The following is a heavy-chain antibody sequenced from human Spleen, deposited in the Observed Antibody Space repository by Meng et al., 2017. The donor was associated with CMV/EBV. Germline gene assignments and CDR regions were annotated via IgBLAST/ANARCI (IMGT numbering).Heavy chain of an antibody. Sequence: ASVKVSCKASGYTFTSYYMHWVRQAPGQGLEWMGIINPSGGGTSYAQKFQGRVTMTRDTSTSTVYMELSSLRSEDTAVYYCATPDPRSYSSSWYTHPYYYYGMDVWGQGTTVTVSS. D-gene: IGHD6-13*01. J-gene: IGHJ6*02. V-gene: IGHV1-46*01. CDR1: GYTFTSYY. CDR2: INPSGGGT. CDR3: ATPDPRSYSSSWYTHPYYYYGMDV.